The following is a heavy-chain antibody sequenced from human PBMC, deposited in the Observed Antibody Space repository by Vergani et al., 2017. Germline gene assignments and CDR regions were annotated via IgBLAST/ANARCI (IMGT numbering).Heavy chain of an antibody. CDR1: GFTFSNAW. J-gene: IGHJ4*02. V-gene: IGHV3-15*01. D-gene: IGHD6-19*01. CDR3: ARDTGYSSAPLDY. Sequence: EVQLVESGGGLVKPGGSLRLSCAASGFTFSNAWMSWVRQAPGKGLEWVGRIKSKTDGGTTDYAAPVKGRFTISRDNAKNSLYLQMNSLRAEDTAVYYCARDTGYSSAPLDYWGQGTLVTVSS. CDR2: IKSKTDGGTT.